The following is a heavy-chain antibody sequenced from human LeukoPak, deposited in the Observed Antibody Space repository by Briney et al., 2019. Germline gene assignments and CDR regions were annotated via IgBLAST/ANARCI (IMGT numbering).Heavy chain of an antibody. CDR2: IYTSGST. D-gene: IGHD2-15*01. V-gene: IGHV4-4*07. J-gene: IGHJ3*02. CDR3: AREGPRGPIASDALDI. CDR1: GGSISSYY. Sequence: SETLSLTCTVSGGSISSYYWSWIRQPAGKGLEWIGRIYTSGSTNYNPSLKSRVTMSVDTSKNQFSLKLSSVTAADTAVYYCAREGPRGPIASDALDIWGQGTMVTVSS.